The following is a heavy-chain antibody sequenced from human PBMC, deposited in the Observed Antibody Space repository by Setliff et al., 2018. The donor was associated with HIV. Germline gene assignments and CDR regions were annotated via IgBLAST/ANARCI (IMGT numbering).Heavy chain of an antibody. CDR2: VNHSGST. CDR3: ARDIGRYYYYMDV. Sequence: SETLSLTCAVYGGSFNDYYWSWIRQPPGKGLEWIGEVNHSGSTSYNPSLESRVSISVDTSKNQFSLKLSSVTAADTAVYYCARDIGRYYYYMDVWGKGTTVTVSS. J-gene: IGHJ6*03. D-gene: IGHD5-12*01. CDR1: GGSFNDYY. V-gene: IGHV4-34*01.